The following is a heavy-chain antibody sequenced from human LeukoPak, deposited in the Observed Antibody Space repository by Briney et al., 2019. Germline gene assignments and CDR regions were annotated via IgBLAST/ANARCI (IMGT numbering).Heavy chain of an antibody. D-gene: IGHD3-10*01. J-gene: IGHJ4*02. CDR3: ATGVRGVIINFDY. Sequence: ASVKVSCKVSGYTITELSMHWVRQAPGKGLEWMGGFDPEDGETIYAQKFQGRVTMTEDTSTNTAYMELSGLRSEDTAVYYCATGVRGVIINFDYWGQGTLVTVSS. CDR1: GYTITELS. V-gene: IGHV1-24*01. CDR2: FDPEDGET.